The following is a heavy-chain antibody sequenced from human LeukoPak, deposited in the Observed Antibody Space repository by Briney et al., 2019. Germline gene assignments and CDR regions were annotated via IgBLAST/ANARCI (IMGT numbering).Heavy chain of an antibody. CDR2: ISSSSSYI. V-gene: IGHV3-21*01. Sequence: PGGSLRLSCAASGFTFSSYSMNWVRQAPGKGLEWVSSISSSSSYIYYADSVKGRFTISRDNAKNSLYLQMNSLRAEDTAVYYCARGLLDRNYYDSSPDYWGQGTLVTVSS. D-gene: IGHD3-22*01. CDR3: ARGLLDRNYYDSSPDY. J-gene: IGHJ4*02. CDR1: GFTFSSYS.